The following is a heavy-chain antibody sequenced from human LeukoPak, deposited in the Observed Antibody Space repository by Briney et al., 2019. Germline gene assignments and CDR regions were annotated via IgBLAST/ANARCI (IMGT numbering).Heavy chain of an antibody. J-gene: IGHJ6*03. CDR2: IYYSGST. D-gene: IGHD3-3*01. CDR3: AREALGGVVIDPTHYYYYYMDV. CDR1: GGSISSSSYY. Sequence: SETLSLTCTVSGGSISSSSYYWGWIRQPPGKGLEWIGSIYYSGSTYYNPSLKSRVTISVDTSKNQFSLKLSSVTAADTAVYYCAREALGGVVIDPTHYYYYYMDVWGKGTTVTVSS. V-gene: IGHV4-39*07.